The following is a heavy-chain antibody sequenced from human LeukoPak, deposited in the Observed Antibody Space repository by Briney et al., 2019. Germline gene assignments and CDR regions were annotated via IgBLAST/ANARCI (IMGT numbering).Heavy chain of an antibody. Sequence: GGSLRLSCAASGFTFSSYEMNWVRQAPGKGLEWVSYISSSGSTIYYADSVKGRFTISRDNAKNSLYLQMNSLRAEDTAVYYCARVRRHNYYGSDHFDYWGQGTLVTVSS. CDR1: GFTFSSYE. CDR2: ISSSGSTI. CDR3: ARVRRHNYYGSDHFDY. D-gene: IGHD3-10*01. J-gene: IGHJ4*02. V-gene: IGHV3-48*03.